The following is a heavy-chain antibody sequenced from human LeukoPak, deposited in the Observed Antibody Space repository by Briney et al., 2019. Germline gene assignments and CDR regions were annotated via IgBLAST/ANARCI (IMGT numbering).Heavy chain of an antibody. D-gene: IGHD3-3*01. V-gene: IGHV1-18*01. CDR1: GYTFTSYG. CDR2: ISAYNGNT. CDR3: ARDRLSQYYDFWSGYPEPYYFDY. J-gene: IGHJ4*02. Sequence: ASVKVSCKAYGYTFTSYGISWVRQAPGQGLEWMGWISAYNGNTNYAQKLQGRVTMTTDTSTSTAYMELRSLRSDDTAVYYCARDRLSQYYDFWSGYPEPYYFDYWGQGTLVTVSS.